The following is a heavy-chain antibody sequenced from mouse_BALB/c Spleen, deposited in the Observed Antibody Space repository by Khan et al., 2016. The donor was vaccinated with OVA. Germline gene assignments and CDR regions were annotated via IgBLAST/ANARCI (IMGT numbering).Heavy chain of an antibody. CDR3: ARSYYYGSSTWFAY. CDR2: IDPSDSHT. D-gene: IGHD1-1*01. V-gene: IGHV1-69*02. CDR1: GYTFSSYW. J-gene: IGHJ3*01. Sequence: QVQLQQPGAELVKPGASVKLSCKASGYTFSSYWMHWVKQRPGQGLEWIGEIDPSDSHTNYNQKFKGKATLNVDKSSSTAYMHLSSLTSEDSAVYYCARSYYYGSSTWFAYWCQGTLVTVSA.